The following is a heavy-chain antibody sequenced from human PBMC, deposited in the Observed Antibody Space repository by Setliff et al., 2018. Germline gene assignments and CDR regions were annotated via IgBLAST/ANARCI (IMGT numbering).Heavy chain of an antibody. V-gene: IGHV3-23*01. CDR2: ISSSGTST. Sequence: PGGSLRLSCVGSGFTFSDYWMTWVRQAPGQGLEWVSGISSSGTSTYYADSVKGRFAISRDNSKNTLYLQMNSLRAEDTAVYYCARSRGAYCSGGICYTYYFDYWGQGTLVTVSS. CDR3: ARSRGAYCSGGICYTYYFDY. D-gene: IGHD2-15*01. J-gene: IGHJ4*02. CDR1: GFTFSDYW.